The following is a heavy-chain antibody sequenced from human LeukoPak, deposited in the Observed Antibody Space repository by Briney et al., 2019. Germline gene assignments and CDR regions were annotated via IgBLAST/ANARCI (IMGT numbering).Heavy chain of an antibody. CDR2: ISNSGGST. CDR3: AKRASGSGTSLYYFDY. J-gene: IGHJ4*02. V-gene: IGHV3-23*01. CDR1: GFTFSSYT. Sequence: QPGGSLRLSCAASGFTFSSYTMSWVRQAPGKGLEWVSVISNSGGSTFYADSVKGRFTISRDNSKNTLYLQMNSLRAEDTAVYYCAKRASGSGTSLYYFDYWGQGTLVTVSS. D-gene: IGHD3-10*01.